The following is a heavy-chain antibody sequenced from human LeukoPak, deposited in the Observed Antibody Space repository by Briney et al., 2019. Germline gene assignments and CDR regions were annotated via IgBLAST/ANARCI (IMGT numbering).Heavy chain of an antibody. CDR1: GFALSSHW. V-gene: IGHV3-7*03. J-gene: IGHJ6*02. Sequence: GGSLRLSCAASGFALSSHWMTWVRQVPGRGPEWVANVNRDGSETYYLDSMKGRFTISKDNAKNSLYLQMSSLRAEDTALYHCARNNGMDVWGQGTTVIVSS. CDR2: VNRDGSET. CDR3: ARNNGMDV.